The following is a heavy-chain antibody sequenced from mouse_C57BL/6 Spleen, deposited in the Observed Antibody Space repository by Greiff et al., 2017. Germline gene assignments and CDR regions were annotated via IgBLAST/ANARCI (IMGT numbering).Heavy chain of an antibody. CDR3: ARHHYCYGSSSDYAMDY. J-gene: IGHJ4*01. CDR1: GFTFSSYG. V-gene: IGHV5-6*02. D-gene: IGHD1-1*01. CDR2: ISSGGSYT. Sequence: EVKLVESGGDLVKPGGSLKLSCAASGFTFSSYGMSWVRQTPDKRLEWVATISSGGSYTYYPDSVKGRFTISRDNAKNTLYLQMSRLKSEDTAMYYCARHHYCYGSSSDYAMDYWGQGTSVTVSS.